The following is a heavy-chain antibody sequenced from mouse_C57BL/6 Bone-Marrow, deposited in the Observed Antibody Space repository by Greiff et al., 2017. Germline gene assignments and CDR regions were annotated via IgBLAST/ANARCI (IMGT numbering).Heavy chain of an antibody. CDR1: GYTFTSYW. CDR3: AGPDDYYAMDY. Sequence: QVQLQQPGAELVKPGASVKLSCKASGYTFTSYWMAWVKQRPGQGLEWIGEIVPANSYTNYNQKFKGKATLTADTSSSTAYMHLSSLTSEDSAVYCCAGPDDYYAMDYWGQGTSVTVSS. J-gene: IGHJ4*01. CDR2: IVPANSYT. V-gene: IGHV1-50*01.